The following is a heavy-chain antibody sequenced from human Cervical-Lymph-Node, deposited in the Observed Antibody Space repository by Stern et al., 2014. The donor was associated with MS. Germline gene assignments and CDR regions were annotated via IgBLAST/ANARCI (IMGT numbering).Heavy chain of an antibody. CDR3: ARESTGDAFDI. Sequence: MQLVESGAEVKKPGSSVKVSCKASGGTFSSYTITWVRQAPGQGLEWMGRIIAIVGIADYAQKFQGRVTITADKSTSTASMELSSLRSEDTAVYYCARESTGDAFDIWGQGTMVTVSS. CDR1: GGTFSSYT. V-gene: IGHV1-69*09. J-gene: IGHJ3*02. D-gene: IGHD3-10*01. CDR2: IIAIVGIA.